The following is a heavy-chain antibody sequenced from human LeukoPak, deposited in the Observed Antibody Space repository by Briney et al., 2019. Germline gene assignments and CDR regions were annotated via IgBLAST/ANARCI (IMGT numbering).Heavy chain of an antibody. J-gene: IGHJ4*02. CDR1: GGSISSGDYY. Sequence: SETLSFTCTVSGGSISSGDYYWSWIRQHPGKGLEWIGYIYYSGDTYYNPSLKSRVTISMDTSGNQFSLKLSSVTAADTAVYYCARAPRHTNSWYYFDYWGQGTLVSVSS. CDR2: IYYSGDT. CDR3: ARAPRHTNSWYYFDY. V-gene: IGHV4-31*02. D-gene: IGHD2-2*01.